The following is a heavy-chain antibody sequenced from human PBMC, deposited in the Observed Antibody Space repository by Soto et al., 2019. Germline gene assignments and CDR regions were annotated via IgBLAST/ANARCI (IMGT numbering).Heavy chain of an antibody. J-gene: IGHJ6*02. V-gene: IGHV1-2*04. CDR2: INPNSGGT. D-gene: IGHD3-9*01. CDR1: GYTFTGYY. CDR3: PRDLQGDYFNVNYSYGMAV. Sequence: ASVKVSCKASGYTFTGYYMHWVRQAPGQGLEWMGWINPNSGGTNYAQKFQGWVTMTRDTSISTAYMELSRLRSDDTAVYYCPRDLQGDYFNVNYSYGMAVWGQGTTVTFP.